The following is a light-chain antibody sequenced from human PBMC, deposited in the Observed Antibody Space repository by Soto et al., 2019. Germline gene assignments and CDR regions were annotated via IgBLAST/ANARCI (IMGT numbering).Light chain of an antibody. J-gene: IGKJ1*01. Sequence: PSTLSSSVGGRVSITCRASQSVDRYLAWYQQKPGKAPHLLIYDASSLESGVPSRFSGSGSGTEFTLTISSLQPDDFTTFYCQQYKDYTWTFGQGTKVDIK. CDR2: DAS. CDR3: QQYKDYTWT. V-gene: IGKV1-5*01. CDR1: QSVDRY.